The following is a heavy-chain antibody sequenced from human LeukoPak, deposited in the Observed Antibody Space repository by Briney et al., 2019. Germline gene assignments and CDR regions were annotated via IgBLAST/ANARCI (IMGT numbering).Heavy chain of an antibody. CDR2: ISSSSSTI. J-gene: IGHJ5*02. Sequence: GGSLRLSCAASGFTFSSYSMNWVRQAPGKGLEWVSYISSSSSTIYYADSVKGRFTISRDNAKNSLYLQVNSLRAEDTAVYYCARDSSSSGVGYNWFDPWGQGTLVTVSS. D-gene: IGHD6-6*01. CDR3: ARDSSSSGVGYNWFDP. CDR1: GFTFSSYS. V-gene: IGHV3-48*04.